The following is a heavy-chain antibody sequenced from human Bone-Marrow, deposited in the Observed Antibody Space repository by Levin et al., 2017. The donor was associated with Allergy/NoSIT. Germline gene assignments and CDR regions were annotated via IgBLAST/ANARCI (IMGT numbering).Heavy chain of an antibody. D-gene: IGHD6-19*01. Sequence: GGSLRLSCAASGFTFSRFAMSWVRQAPGKGLEWVASVNNGNNPYYANSVRGRFTVSRDNSQGILYLQMNRLTADDTAKYFCAKDSPSSGWPAFDHWGQGIMVAVSS. V-gene: IGHV3-23*01. CDR3: AKDSPSSGWPAFDH. J-gene: IGHJ4*02. CDR1: GFTFSRFA. CDR2: VNNGNNP.